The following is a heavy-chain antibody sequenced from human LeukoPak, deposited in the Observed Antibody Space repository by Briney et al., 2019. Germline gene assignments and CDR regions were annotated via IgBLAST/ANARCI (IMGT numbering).Heavy chain of an antibody. V-gene: IGHV4-59*12. D-gene: IGHD1-26*01. CDR2: IYHSGST. Sequence: SETLSLTCTVSGGSISSYYWSWIRQPPGKGLEWIGYIYHSGSTYYNPSLKSRVTISVDRSKNQFSLKLSSVTAADTAVYYCARVTRGGGSNRDYWGQGTLVTVSS. CDR1: GGSISSYY. CDR3: ARVTRGGGSNRDY. J-gene: IGHJ4*02.